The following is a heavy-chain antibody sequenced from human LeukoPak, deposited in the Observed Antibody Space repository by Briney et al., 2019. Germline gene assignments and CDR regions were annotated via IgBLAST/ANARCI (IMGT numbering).Heavy chain of an antibody. J-gene: IGHJ5*02. D-gene: IGHD2-2*03. CDR1: GGTFSSYA. V-gene: IGHV1-69*05. CDR3: ARDGYCGSTSCPPDWFDP. Sequence: SVKVSCKASGGTFSSYAISWVRQAPGQGLEWMGRIIPIFGTANYAQKFQGRVTITTDESTSTAYMELSSLRSEDTAVYYCARDGYCGSTSCPPDWFDPWGQGTLVTVSS. CDR2: IIPIFGTA.